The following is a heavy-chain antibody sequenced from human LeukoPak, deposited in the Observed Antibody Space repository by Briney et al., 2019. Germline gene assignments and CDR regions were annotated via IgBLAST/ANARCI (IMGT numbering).Heavy chain of an antibody. V-gene: IGHV3-7*01. CDR2: IDQDGSAK. CDR1: GFTFTSYY. Sequence: QPGGSLRLSCAASGFTFTSYYMGWVRQAPGKGLEWVADIDQDGSAKYYVDSVKGRFTISRDNVKNSVYLQMNNLRVEDTAVYYCTRELWPADYWGQGILVTVSS. J-gene: IGHJ4*02. CDR3: TRELWPADY. D-gene: IGHD3-16*01.